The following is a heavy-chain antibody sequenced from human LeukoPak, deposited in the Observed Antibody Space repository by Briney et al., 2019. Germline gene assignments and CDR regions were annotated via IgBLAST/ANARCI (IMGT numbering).Heavy chain of an antibody. Sequence: PGGSRRLSCAASRFTFSSYAMHCLLQAAGKGVDWVDIISYDGTNKYQEDSVKGRCTISKDNSKNTLYLQMNSLRGEDTAVYYCARDQGTYYYDSSGYSDAFDIWGQGTMVTVSS. D-gene: IGHD3-22*01. CDR1: RFTFSSYA. J-gene: IGHJ3*02. CDR2: ISYDGTNK. CDR3: ARDQGTYYYDSSGYSDAFDI. V-gene: IGHV3-30-3*01.